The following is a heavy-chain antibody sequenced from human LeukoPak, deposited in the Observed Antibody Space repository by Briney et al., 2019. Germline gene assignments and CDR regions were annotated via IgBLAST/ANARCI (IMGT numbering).Heavy chain of an antibody. CDR3: ARCPPALVYGFDP. V-gene: IGHV4-34*01. Sequence: SSETLSLTCAVYGGSFSGYYWGWIRQPPGKGLEWIGEINHSGSTNYNPSLKSRVTISVDTSKNQFSLKLSSVTAADTAVYYCARCPPALVYGFDPWGQGTLVTVSS. D-gene: IGHD3-16*01. CDR2: INHSGST. CDR1: GGSFSGYY. J-gene: IGHJ5*02.